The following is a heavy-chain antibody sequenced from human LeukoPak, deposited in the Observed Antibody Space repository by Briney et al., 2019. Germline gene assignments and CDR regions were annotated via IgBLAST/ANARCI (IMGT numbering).Heavy chain of an antibody. CDR1: GGSISSYY. J-gene: IGHJ4*02. D-gene: IGHD3-16*02. V-gene: IGHV4-59*01. Sequence: SETLSLTCTVSGGSISSYYWSWIGQPPGKGLEWIGYIYYSGSTNYNPSLKSRVTISVDTSKNKFSLKLSSVTAADTAVYYCARYVWGSYPTFEDYWGQGTLVTVSS. CDR3: ARYVWGSYPTFEDY. CDR2: IYYSGST.